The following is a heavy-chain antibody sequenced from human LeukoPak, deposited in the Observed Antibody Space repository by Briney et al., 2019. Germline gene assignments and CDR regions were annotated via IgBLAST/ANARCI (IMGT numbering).Heavy chain of an antibody. V-gene: IGHV1-69*05. CDR3: ARYKWSYSSSSHALDY. D-gene: IGHD6-6*01. CDR2: IIPIFGTA. Sequence: SVKVSCKASGGTFSSYAISWVRQAPGQGLEWMGGIIPIFGTANYAQKFQGRVTITTDESTSTAYMELSSLRSEDTAVYYCARYKWSYSSSSHALDYWGQGTLVTVSS. J-gene: IGHJ4*02. CDR1: GGTFSSYA.